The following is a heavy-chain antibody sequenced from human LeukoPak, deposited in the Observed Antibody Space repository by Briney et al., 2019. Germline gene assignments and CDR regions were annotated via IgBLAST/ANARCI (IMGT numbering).Heavy chain of an antibody. D-gene: IGHD1-26*01. CDR1: GDYIGSYY. V-gene: IGHV4-59*01. CDR3: ARVKELPYYFDY. CDR2: IYHTGTT. J-gene: IGHJ4*02. Sequence: PSETLSLTCTVSGDYIGSYYWSWIRQSPGKGLEWIGYIYHTGTTNYSPSLRSRVTISLDKSKNEFSLKLRSVTAADTAVYYCARVKELPYYFDYWGQGTLVTVSS.